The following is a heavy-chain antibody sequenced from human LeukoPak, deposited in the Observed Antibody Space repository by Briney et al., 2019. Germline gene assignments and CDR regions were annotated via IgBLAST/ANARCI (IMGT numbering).Heavy chain of an antibody. CDR3: ARIRSGSYSGYYYGMDV. CDR1: GFTFSDYY. D-gene: IGHD1-26*01. V-gene: IGHV3-11*01. CDR2: ISSSGSTI. J-gene: IGHJ6*02. Sequence: GGSLRLSCAASGFTFSDYYMSWIRQAPGKGLEWVSYISSSGSTIYYADSVKGRFTIYRDNAKNSLYLQMNSLRAEDTAVYYCARIRSGSYSGYYYGMDVWGQGTTVTVSS.